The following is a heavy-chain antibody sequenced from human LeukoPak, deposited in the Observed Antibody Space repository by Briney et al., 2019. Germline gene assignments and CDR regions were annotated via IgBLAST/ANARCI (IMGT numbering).Heavy chain of an antibody. J-gene: IGHJ6*02. D-gene: IGHD3-9*01. CDR3: ARTTGYYDYYGMDV. Sequence: SVTVSCKASGYTFTSYYMHWVRQAPGQGLEWMGGIIPIFGTANYAQKFQGRVTITADESTSTAYMELSSLRSEDTAVCYCARTTGYYDYYGMDVCGQGTTVTVSS. V-gene: IGHV1-69*13. CDR1: GYTFTSYY. CDR2: IIPIFGTA.